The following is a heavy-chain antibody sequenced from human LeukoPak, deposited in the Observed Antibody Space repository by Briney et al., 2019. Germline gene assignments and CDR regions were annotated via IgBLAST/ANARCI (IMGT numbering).Heavy chain of an antibody. CDR2: MNPNSGNT. V-gene: IGHV1-8*01. J-gene: IGHJ4*02. Sequence: ASVKVSCKASGYTFTSYDINWVRQATGQGLEWMGWMNPNSGNTGYAQKFQGRVTMTRNTSISTAYMELSSLRSEDTAVYYCAKEGQWLVQGGYWGQGTLVTVSS. D-gene: IGHD6-19*01. CDR1: GYTFTSYD. CDR3: AKEGQWLVQGGY.